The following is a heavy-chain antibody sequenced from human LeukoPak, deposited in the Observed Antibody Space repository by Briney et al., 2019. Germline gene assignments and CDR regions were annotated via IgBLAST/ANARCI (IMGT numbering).Heavy chain of an antibody. CDR3: ARDPAGPFHYDSSGSFDY. CDR1: GFTFSSYA. Sequence: GGSLRLSCAASGFTFSSYAMHWVRQAPGKGLEWVAVISYDGSNKYYADSVKGRFTISRDNSKNTLYLQMNSLRAEDTAVYYRARDPAGPFHYDSSGSFDYWGQGTLVTVSS. J-gene: IGHJ4*02. CDR2: ISYDGSNK. D-gene: IGHD3-22*01. V-gene: IGHV3-30-3*01.